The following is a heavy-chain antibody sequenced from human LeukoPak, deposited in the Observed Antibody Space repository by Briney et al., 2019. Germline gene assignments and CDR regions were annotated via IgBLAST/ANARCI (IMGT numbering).Heavy chain of an antibody. D-gene: IGHD3-22*01. J-gene: IGHJ3*02. Sequence: SVKVSCKASGGSFTFTSHAISWVRQAPGQGLEWMGGLIPIYGSANYAQKFQGRLTITSDESTRTVYMELSSLRPEDSAVHYCAGLFYDNSGDAFDIWGQGTMVTVSS. CDR1: GGSFTFTSHA. CDR2: LIPIYGSA. CDR3: AGLFYDNSGDAFDI. V-gene: IGHV1-69*01.